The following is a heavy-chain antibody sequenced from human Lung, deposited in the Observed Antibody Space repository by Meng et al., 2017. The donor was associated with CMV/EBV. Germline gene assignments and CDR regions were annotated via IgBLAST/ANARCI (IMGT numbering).Heavy chain of an antibody. CDR1: GFTFDDYT. D-gene: IGHD5-18*01. V-gene: IGHV3-43*01. CDR3: AKAGRVDTCSVMTV. Sequence: GESLKISCAASGFTFDDYTMHWVRQAPGKGLEWVSLISWDGGSTYYADSVKGRFTISRDNSKNTLYLQMNTLRTEVTAVYYCAKAGRVDTCSVMTVWGQGXTVTVSS. J-gene: IGHJ6*02. CDR2: ISWDGGST.